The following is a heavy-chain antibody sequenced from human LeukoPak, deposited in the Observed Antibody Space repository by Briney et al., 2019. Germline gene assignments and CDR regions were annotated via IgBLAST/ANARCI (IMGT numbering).Heavy chain of an antibody. J-gene: IGHJ4*02. CDR2: INSDGSST. Sequence: PGGSLRLSCAASGFTFSSYWMHWVRQAPGKGLVWVSRINSDGSSTSYADSVKGRFTISRDNAKSSLYLQMNSLRAEDTAVYYCATSWSSGYYFENWGQGTLVTVSS. CDR3: ATSWSSGYYFEN. V-gene: IGHV3-74*01. D-gene: IGHD3-22*01. CDR1: GFTFSSYW.